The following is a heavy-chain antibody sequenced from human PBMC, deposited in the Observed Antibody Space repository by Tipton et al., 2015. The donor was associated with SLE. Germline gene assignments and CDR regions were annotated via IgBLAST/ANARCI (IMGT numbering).Heavy chain of an antibody. CDR2: IYYSGST. D-gene: IGHD3-22*01. V-gene: IGHV4-39*07. CDR1: GGSISSSSYY. CDR3: ARDLTYYYDSSGYNDAFDI. Sequence: TLSLTCTVSGGSISSSSYYWGWIRQPPGKGLEWIGSIYYSGSTYYNPSLKSRVTISVDTSKNQFSLKLSSVTAADTAVYYCARDLTYYYDSSGYNDAFDIWGQGTMVTVSS. J-gene: IGHJ3*02.